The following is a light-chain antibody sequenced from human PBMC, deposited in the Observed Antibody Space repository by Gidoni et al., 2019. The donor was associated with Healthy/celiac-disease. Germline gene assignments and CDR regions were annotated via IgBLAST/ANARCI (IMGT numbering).Light chain of an antibody. CDR3: VSWEDTLNGPV. V-gene: IGLV1-44*01. Sequence: QAVLTQPPSVSGTPGQRVTISCSGTYSSVGTNTVNWYQQFPGAAPRLLILNNSQRPSGVPDRFSGSKSGTSASLAISGLQSEDAADYFCVSWEDTLNGPVFGGGTKVTVL. J-gene: IGLJ3*02. CDR2: NNS. CDR1: YSSVGTNT.